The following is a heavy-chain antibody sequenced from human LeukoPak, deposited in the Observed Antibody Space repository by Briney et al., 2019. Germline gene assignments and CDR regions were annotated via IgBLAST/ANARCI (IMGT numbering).Heavy chain of an antibody. CDR3: ARGGSIVGTTPHDTFDI. Sequence: KSSETLSLICTVSGASISSYYWSWIRQPPGKGLEWIAYIYYSGSTNYNPSLKSRVAISVDTSKNQVSLRLSSVTAADTAVYYCARGGSIVGTTPHDTFDIWGQGTVVTVSS. V-gene: IGHV4-59*01. D-gene: IGHD1-26*01. CDR2: IYYSGST. CDR1: GASISSYY. J-gene: IGHJ3*02.